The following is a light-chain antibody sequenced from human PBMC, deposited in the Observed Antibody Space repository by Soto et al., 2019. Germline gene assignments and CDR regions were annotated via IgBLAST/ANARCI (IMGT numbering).Light chain of an antibody. V-gene: IGKV1-5*03. J-gene: IGKJ1*01. CDR2: KAS. Sequence: DIHMTQSPSTLSGSVGDRVTITCRAIQTISSWLEWYQQKPGKAPKLLIYKASTLKSGVPSRFRGSGSGTEFTLTISSLQPDDFETYYCQHYNSYSEAFGQGTKVDIK. CDR3: QHYNSYSEA. CDR1: QTISSW.